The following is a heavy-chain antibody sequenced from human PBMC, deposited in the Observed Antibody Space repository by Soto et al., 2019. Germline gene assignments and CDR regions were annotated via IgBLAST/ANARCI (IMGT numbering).Heavy chain of an antibody. CDR2: IYYSGST. Sequence: SETLSLTCTVSGGSISSYYWSWIRQPPGKGLEWIGYIYYSGSTNYNPSLKSRVTISVDTSKNQLSLKLSSVTAADAAVYYCARHSSSSWSYFDYWGQGTLVTVSS. CDR1: GGSISSYY. V-gene: IGHV4-59*08. J-gene: IGHJ4*02. CDR3: ARHSSSSWSYFDY. D-gene: IGHD6-13*01.